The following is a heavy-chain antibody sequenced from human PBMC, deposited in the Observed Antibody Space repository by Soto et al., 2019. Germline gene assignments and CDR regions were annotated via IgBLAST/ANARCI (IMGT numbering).Heavy chain of an antibody. CDR2: ILYDGGNK. CDR1: GFTFSSYT. D-gene: IGHD5-18*01. Sequence: GSLRLSCAASGFTFSSYTIHWVRQAPGKGLEWVALILYDGGNKYYADSVKGGFTIPRDNSKNTLYLQMNSLRAKDTAVYYWARDNGYSHGHGMDVWGQGTTVTVSS. V-gene: IGHV3-30-3*01. CDR3: ARDNGYSHGHGMDV. J-gene: IGHJ6*02.